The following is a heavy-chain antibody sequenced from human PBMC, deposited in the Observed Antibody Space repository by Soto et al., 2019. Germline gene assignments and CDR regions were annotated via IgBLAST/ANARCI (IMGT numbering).Heavy chain of an antibody. CDR3: ATGYYYDSSGYYL. V-gene: IGHV4-59*01. Sequence: SETLSLTWTVSGGSISSYYWSWIRQPPGKGLEWIGYIYYSGSTNYNPSLKSRVTISVDTSKNQFSLKLSSVTAADTAVYYCATGYYYDSSGYYLWVQGTLVTVSS. CDR2: IYYSGST. CDR1: GGSISSYY. D-gene: IGHD3-22*01. J-gene: IGHJ4*01.